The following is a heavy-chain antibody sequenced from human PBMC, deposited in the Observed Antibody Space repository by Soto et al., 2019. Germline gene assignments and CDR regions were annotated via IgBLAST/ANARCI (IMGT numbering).Heavy chain of an antibody. D-gene: IGHD2-2*01. J-gene: IGHJ1*01. Sequence: QVQLVESGGGVVQPGRSLRLSCAASGFTFSSYGMHWVRQAPGKGLEWVAVIWYDGSNKYYADSVKGRFTISRDNSKNTLYLQMNSLRAEDTAVYYCARAHCSSTSCFYEYFQHWGQGTLVTVSS. CDR1: GFTFSSYG. CDR3: ARAHCSSTSCFYEYFQH. V-gene: IGHV3-33*01. CDR2: IWYDGSNK.